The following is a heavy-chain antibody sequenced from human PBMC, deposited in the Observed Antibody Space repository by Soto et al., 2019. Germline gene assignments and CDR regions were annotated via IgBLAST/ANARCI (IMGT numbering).Heavy chain of an antibody. CDR3: ARISRSYKSGSGIFVVVTDLYYYGMDV. CDR2: IFSNDEK. J-gene: IGHJ6*02. V-gene: IGHV2-26*01. D-gene: IGHD3-3*01. Sequence: QVTLKESGPVLVKPTETLTLTCTVSGFSLSNARMGVSWIRQPPGKALEWLAHIFSNDEKSYSTSLKSRLTNSKDTYKIQVVLTMTNMDPVDTATYYCARISRSYKSGSGIFVVVTDLYYYGMDVWGQGTTVTVSS. CDR1: GFSLSNARMG.